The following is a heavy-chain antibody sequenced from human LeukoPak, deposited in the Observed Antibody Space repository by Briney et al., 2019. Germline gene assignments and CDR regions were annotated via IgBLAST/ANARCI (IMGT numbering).Heavy chain of an antibody. V-gene: IGHV1-18*01. Sequence: GASVKVSCKASGYTFTSYGISWVRQAPGQGLEWMGWISAYNGNTNYAQKFQGRVTITADKSTSTAYMELSSLRSEDTAVYYCARVIVGAPDSRTQAFDIWGQGTMVTVSS. J-gene: IGHJ3*02. CDR2: ISAYNGNT. CDR1: GYTFTSYG. D-gene: IGHD1-26*01. CDR3: ARVIVGAPDSRTQAFDI.